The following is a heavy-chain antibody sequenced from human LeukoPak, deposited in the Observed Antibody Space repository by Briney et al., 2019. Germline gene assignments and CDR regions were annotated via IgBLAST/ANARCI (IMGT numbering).Heavy chain of an antibody. Sequence: GGSLRLSCAASGFPFSSHALAWVRQAPGKGLEWVSSFTGRDAITYYADSVKGRFTISRDDSQNTVFLQMNSLRPDDTGVYYCAKGSTNWGYYFDYWGQGALVTVSS. D-gene: IGHD7-27*01. CDR1: GFPFSSHA. J-gene: IGHJ4*02. CDR3: AKGSTNWGYYFDY. CDR2: FTGRDAIT. V-gene: IGHV3-23*01.